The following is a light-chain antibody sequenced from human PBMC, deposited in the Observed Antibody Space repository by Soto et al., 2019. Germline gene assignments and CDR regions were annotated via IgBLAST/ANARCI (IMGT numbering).Light chain of an antibody. V-gene: IGKV1D-16*01. CDR3: QQYNTYPIT. CDR2: ATS. CDR1: QSISTW. Sequence: DIHMTQSPSSLSASVGDRVTITCRASQSISTWLAWYQQKPGKAPKSLIYATSNLQSGVPSRFSGSGFGTEFTLTISSLQPEDFATYYCQQYNTYPITFGQGTRLEIK. J-gene: IGKJ5*01.